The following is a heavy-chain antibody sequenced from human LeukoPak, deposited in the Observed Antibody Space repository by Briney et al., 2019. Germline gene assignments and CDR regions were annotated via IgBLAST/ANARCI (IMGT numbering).Heavy chain of an antibody. D-gene: IGHD2-21*02. V-gene: IGHV3-23*01. Sequence: GGSLRLSCTASGVTLSSYAMSWARQAPGKGLEWVSGISSSGSGGNTYYADSVKGRFTISRDSAKNSLYLQMNSLRAEDTAVYYCARFRTWGDKAFDYWGQGTLVTVSS. J-gene: IGHJ4*02. CDR2: ISSSGSGGNT. CDR3: ARFRTWGDKAFDY. CDR1: GVTLSSYA.